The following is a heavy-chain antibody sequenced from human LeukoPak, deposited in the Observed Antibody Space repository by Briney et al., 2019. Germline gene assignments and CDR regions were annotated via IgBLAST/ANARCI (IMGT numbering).Heavy chain of an antibody. CDR1: GGSFSGYY. CDR2: INRSGST. V-gene: IGHV4-34*01. Sequence: PSETLSLTCAVYGGSFSGYYWSWIRQPPGKGLEWIGEINRSGSTNYNPSLKSRVTISIDTSKNQFSLRLSSVTAEDTAVYYCAREKRAGWSGAFDIWGQGTMVTVSS. CDR3: AREKRAGWSGAFDI. D-gene: IGHD2-15*01. J-gene: IGHJ3*02.